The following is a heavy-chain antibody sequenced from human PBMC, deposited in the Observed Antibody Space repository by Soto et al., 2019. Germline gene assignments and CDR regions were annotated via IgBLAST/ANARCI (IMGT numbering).Heavy chain of an antibody. V-gene: IGHV1-3*01. D-gene: IGHD7-27*01. Sequence: ASVEVSCKASGYTFTSYARHWVRQAPGQRLEWMGWINAGNGNTKYSQKFQGRVTITRDTSASTAYMELSSLRSEDTAVYYCARGWGLYYFDYWGQGTLVTVSS. CDR1: GYTFTSYA. J-gene: IGHJ4*02. CDR2: INAGNGNT. CDR3: ARGWGLYYFDY.